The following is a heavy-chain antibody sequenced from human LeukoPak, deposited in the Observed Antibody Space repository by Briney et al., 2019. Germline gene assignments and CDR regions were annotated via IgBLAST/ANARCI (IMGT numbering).Heavy chain of an antibody. D-gene: IGHD4-17*01. V-gene: IGHV3-7*01. CDR1: GFPFSRYW. Sequence: GGSLRLSCAASGFPFSRYWMSWVRQAPGKGLEWVANIKQDGSEKYYVDSVKGRFTIYRDNAKNSLYLQMNSLRAEDTAVYYCAIAIYGVYAFFDYWGQGTLFTVSS. CDR3: AIAIYGVYAFFDY. CDR2: IKQDGSEK. J-gene: IGHJ4*02.